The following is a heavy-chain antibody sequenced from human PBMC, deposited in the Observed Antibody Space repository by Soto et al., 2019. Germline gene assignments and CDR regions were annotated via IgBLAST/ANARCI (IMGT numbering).Heavy chain of an antibody. CDR2: ISSSSSYI. Sequence: GGSLRLSCAASGFTFSSYSMNWVRQAPGKGLEWVPSISSSSSYIYYADSVKGRFTISRDNAKNSLYLQMNSLRAEDTAVYYCARPDYGGSRYYYYMDVWGKGTTVTVSS. D-gene: IGHD4-17*01. J-gene: IGHJ6*03. CDR3: ARPDYGGSRYYYYMDV. V-gene: IGHV3-21*01. CDR1: GFTFSSYS.